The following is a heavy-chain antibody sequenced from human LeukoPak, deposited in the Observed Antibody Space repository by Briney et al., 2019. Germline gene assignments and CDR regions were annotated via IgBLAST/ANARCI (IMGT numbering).Heavy chain of an antibody. CDR1: GFTFSSYS. V-gene: IGHV3-21*01. Sequence: GGSLRLSCAASGFTFSSYSMNWVRQAPGKGLEWVSSISSSSSYIYYADSVKGRFTISRDNAKNALYLQMNSLRAEDTAVYYCARATVTTEDAFDIWGQGTMVTASS. CDR3: ARATVTTEDAFDI. D-gene: IGHD4-17*01. J-gene: IGHJ3*02. CDR2: ISSSSSYI.